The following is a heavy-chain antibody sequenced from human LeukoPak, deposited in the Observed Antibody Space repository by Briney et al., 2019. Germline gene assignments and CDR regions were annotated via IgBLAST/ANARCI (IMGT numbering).Heavy chain of an antibody. CDR2: INPNSGGT. J-gene: IGHJ4*02. D-gene: IGHD5-12*01. Sequence: ASVKVSCKASGYTFTGYYMHWVRQAPGQGLEWMGWINPNSGGTNYTQKFQGRVTMTRDTSISTAYMELGRLRSDDTAVYYCARSTWLRLQPLDYWGQGTLVTVSS. CDR1: GYTFTGYY. CDR3: ARSTWLRLQPLDY. V-gene: IGHV1-2*02.